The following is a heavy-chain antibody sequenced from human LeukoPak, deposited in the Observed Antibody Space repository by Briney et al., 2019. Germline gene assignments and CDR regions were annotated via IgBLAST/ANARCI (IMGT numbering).Heavy chain of an antibody. Sequence: PGGSLRLSCAASGFVFDDYAMHWVRQAPGKGLEWVSGISWNSGSIGYADSVKGRFTISRDNAKKSLYLQMNSLRAEDTALYYCVKDIVGVLHDAFDMWGQGTMVTVSS. D-gene: IGHD1-26*01. V-gene: IGHV3-9*01. CDR1: GFVFDDYA. CDR3: VKDIVGVLHDAFDM. J-gene: IGHJ3*02. CDR2: ISWNSGSI.